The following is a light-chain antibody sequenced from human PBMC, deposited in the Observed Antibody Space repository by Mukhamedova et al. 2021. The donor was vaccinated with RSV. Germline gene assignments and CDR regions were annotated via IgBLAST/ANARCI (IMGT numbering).Light chain of an antibody. J-gene: IGKJ3*01. Sequence: WYQRRVHGKPPKLLIYDASNLKTGVPSRFSGSGSGTHFTLSISSLQPEDIGTYYCQLYDNYDPPVFTFGPGTKVNL. CDR3: QLYDNYDPPVFT. CDR2: DAS. V-gene: IGKV1-33*01.